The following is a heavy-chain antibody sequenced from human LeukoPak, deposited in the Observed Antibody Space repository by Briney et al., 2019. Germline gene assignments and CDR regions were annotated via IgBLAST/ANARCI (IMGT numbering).Heavy chain of an antibody. CDR1: GFTFSSYE. Sequence: GGSLRLSCVASGFTFSSYEMTWVRQAPGKGLEWLSYISSSGSTIYYADSVKGRFTVSRDNAKNSLYLQMNSLRAEDTAVYYCAQVPSPMDVWGKGTTVTISS. J-gene: IGHJ6*03. CDR3: AQVPSPMDV. V-gene: IGHV3-48*03. CDR2: ISSSGSTI.